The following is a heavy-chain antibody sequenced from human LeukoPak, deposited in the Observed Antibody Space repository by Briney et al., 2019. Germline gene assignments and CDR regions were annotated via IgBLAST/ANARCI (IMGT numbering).Heavy chain of an antibody. CDR3: VRRHYYDSSGYYYY. J-gene: IGHJ4*02. D-gene: IGHD3-22*01. V-gene: IGHV4-39*01. CDR1: GGSISSSSYY. Sequence: PSETLSLTCTVSGGSISSSSYYWGWIRQPPGKGLEWIGSIYYSGSTYYNPSLKSRVTISVDTSKNQFSLKLSSVTAADTAVYYCVRRHYYDSSGYYYYWGQGTLVTVSS. CDR2: IYYSGST.